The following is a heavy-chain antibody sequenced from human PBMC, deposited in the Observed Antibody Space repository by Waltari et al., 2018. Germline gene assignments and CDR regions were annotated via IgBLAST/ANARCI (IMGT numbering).Heavy chain of an antibody. CDR2: INHSGST. Sequence: QVQLQQWGAGLLKPSETLSLTCAVYGGSFSGYYWSWIRQPPGKGLEWIGEINHSGSTNYNPSLKSRVTISVDTSKNQFSLKLSSVTAADTAVYYCARDYDFWSGSNWFDPWGQGTLVTVSS. D-gene: IGHD3-3*01. V-gene: IGHV4-34*01. CDR3: ARDYDFWSGSNWFDP. CDR1: GGSFSGYY. J-gene: IGHJ5*02.